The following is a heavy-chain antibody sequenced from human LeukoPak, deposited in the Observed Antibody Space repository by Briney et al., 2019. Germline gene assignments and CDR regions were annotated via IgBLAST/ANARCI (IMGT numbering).Heavy chain of an antibody. CDR1: GGSFSGYY. J-gene: IGHJ4*02. D-gene: IGHD1-7*01. Sequence: SETLSLTCAVYGGSFSGYYWSWIRQPPGKGLEWIGEINHSGSTNYSPSLKSRVTISVDTSKNQFSLKLSSVTAADTAVYYCAREGRFNWNYGSRIFDYWGQGTLVTVSS. CDR3: AREGRFNWNYGSRIFDY. CDR2: INHSGST. V-gene: IGHV4-34*01.